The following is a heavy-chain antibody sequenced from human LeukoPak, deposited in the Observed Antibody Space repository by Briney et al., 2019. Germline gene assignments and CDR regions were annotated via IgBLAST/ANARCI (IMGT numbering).Heavy chain of an antibody. Sequence: SETLSLTCTVSGGSISSYYWSWIRQPPGKGLEWIGYIYYSGSTNYNPSLKSRVTISVDTSKNQFSLKLSSVTAADTAVYYCARFRVDTAFDYWGQGTLVTVS. V-gene: IGHV4-59*01. CDR3: ARFRVDTAFDY. CDR1: GGSISSYY. CDR2: IYYSGST. J-gene: IGHJ4*02. D-gene: IGHD5-18*01.